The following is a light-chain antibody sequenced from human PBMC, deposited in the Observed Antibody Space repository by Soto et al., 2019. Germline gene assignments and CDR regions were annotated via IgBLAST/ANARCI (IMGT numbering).Light chain of an antibody. CDR3: QSYDSYLTWV. J-gene: IGLJ3*02. Sequence: QAVVAQPPSVSGAPGQRVAISCTGSGSNIGAGFDVHWYQQLPGRAPQLLIYGSNNRPSGVPDRFSGSKSGTSASLAITGLQAEDEADYYCQSYDSYLTWVFGGGTQLTVL. CDR1: GSNIGAGFD. V-gene: IGLV1-40*01. CDR2: GSN.